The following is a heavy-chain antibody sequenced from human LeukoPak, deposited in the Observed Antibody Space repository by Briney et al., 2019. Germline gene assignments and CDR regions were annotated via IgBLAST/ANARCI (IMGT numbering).Heavy chain of an antibody. CDR1: GGTFSSYA. V-gene: IGHV1-69*05. CDR3: ARSRQFVPSQYFYYYFDV. CDR2: IVPDFATT. D-gene: IGHD6-6*01. J-gene: IGHJ6*03. Sequence: SVKVSCKASGGTFSSYAISWVRQAPGQGLEWMGVIVPDFATTSYAQNFQGRLTISTDESTSTAYMELSGLRSEDTAVYFCARSRQFVPSQYFYYYFDVWGKGTTVTVSS.